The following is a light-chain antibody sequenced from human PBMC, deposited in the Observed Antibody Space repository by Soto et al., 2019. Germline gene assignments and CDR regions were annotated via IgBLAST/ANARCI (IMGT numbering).Light chain of an antibody. CDR3: QQYGSPIT. J-gene: IGKJ5*01. V-gene: IGKV3-20*01. CDR2: DAS. CDR1: QSVSSSY. Sequence: IALSQSPGTLSLSQGERATLSCRASQSVSSSYLAWYQQKPGQAPRLLIYDASNRATGIPARFSGSGSGTDFTLTISRLEPEDFAVYYCQQYGSPITFGQGTRLEN.